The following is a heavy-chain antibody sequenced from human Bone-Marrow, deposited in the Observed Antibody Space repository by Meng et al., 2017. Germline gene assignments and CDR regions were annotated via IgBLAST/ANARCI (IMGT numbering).Heavy chain of an antibody. J-gene: IGHJ4*02. CDR3: AKWQYYYDSSGYNGADY. V-gene: IGHV3-23*01. CDR2: ISGSGGST. D-gene: IGHD3-22*01. Sequence: GESLKISCAASGFTFSSYAMSWVRQAPGKGLEWVSVISGSGGSTYYANSVKGRFTISRDNSKNTLYLQMNSLRAEDTAVYYCAKWQYYYDSSGYNGADYWGQGTLVTVSS. CDR1: GFTFSSYA.